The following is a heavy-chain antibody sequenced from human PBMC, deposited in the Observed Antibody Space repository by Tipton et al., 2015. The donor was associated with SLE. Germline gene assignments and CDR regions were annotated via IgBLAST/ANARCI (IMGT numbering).Heavy chain of an antibody. CDR2: IHYSGST. J-gene: IGHJ3*02. CDR1: GGSISTYY. V-gene: IGHV4-59*01. Sequence: TLSLTCTVSGGSISTYYWSWIRQPPRKGLEWLGYIHYSGSTNYNPSLKSRVIISVDTSKNQFSLEVTSVTTADTAVYYCVRDSGAYGGNPEAFDIWGQGTMVTVSS. CDR3: VRDSGAYGGNPEAFDI. D-gene: IGHD4-23*01.